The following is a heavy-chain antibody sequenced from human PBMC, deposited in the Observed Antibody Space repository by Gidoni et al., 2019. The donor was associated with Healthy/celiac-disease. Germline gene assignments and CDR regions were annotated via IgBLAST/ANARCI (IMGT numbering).Heavy chain of an antibody. CDR3: TRDPFVDTAMPYYYGMDV. CDR1: GFTFGDYA. CDR2: IRSKAYGGTT. J-gene: IGHJ6*02. V-gene: IGHV3-49*05. Sequence: EVQLVESGGGLVKPGRSLRLSCTASGFTFGDYAMIWFRQAPGKGLEWVGLIRSKAYGGTTEYAASVKGRFTISRDDSKSIAYLQMNSLKTEDTAVYYCTRDPFVDTAMPYYYGMDVWGQGTTVTVSS. D-gene: IGHD5-18*01.